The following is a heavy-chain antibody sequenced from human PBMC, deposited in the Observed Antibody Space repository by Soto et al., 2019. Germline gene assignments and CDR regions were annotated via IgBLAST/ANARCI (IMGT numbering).Heavy chain of an antibody. V-gene: IGHV4-39*01. CDR1: GGSISTSSYY. J-gene: IGHJ4*02. CDR3: ARDYDSSGDY. D-gene: IGHD3-22*01. CDR2: IYYSGRT. Sequence: QLQLQESGPGLVKPSETLSLTCTVSGGSISTSSYYWGWIRQPRGKGLEWIGSIYYSGRTYYNPALKTRVTISVDTSKNQFSLKLSSVTAADTAVYYCARDYDSSGDYWGQGTLVTVSS.